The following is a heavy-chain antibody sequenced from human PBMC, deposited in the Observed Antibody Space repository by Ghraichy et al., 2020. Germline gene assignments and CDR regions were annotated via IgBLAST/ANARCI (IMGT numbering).Heavy chain of an antibody. Sequence: GESLRLSCAASGFNFRTSWMAWVRQAPGKGLEWVASINTDGSGKYYVDSVKGRFTLSRDNAEKSLYLQMSSLRAEDTAVYYCGDFDVTWGQGTLVTVSS. D-gene: IGHD3-3*01. V-gene: IGHV3-7*02. CDR1: GFNFRTSW. J-gene: IGHJ5*02. CDR3: GDFDVT. CDR2: INTDGSGK.